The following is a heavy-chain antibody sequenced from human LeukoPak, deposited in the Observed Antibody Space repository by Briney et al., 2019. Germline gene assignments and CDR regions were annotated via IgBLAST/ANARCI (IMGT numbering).Heavy chain of an antibody. Sequence: GGSLRLSCAASGFPFSAYAMHWVRQAPGKGLEWVAVLLDERRNNYANSVKGRFTISRDISKDTLYLQMDSLRAEDTAVYYCARGVTAAGRLMDVWGQGTTVTVSS. CDR2: LLDERRN. CDR3: ARGVTAAGRLMDV. CDR1: GFPFSAYA. V-gene: IGHV3-33*01. J-gene: IGHJ6*02. D-gene: IGHD6-13*01.